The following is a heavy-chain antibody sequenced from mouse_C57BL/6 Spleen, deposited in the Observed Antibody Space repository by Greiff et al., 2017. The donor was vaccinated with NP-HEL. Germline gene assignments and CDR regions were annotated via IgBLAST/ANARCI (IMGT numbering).Heavy chain of an antibody. J-gene: IGHJ4*01. V-gene: IGHV14-3*01. CDR2: IDPANGNT. CDR1: GFNIKNTY. Sequence: EVKLQESVAELVRPGASVKLSCTASGFNIKNTYMHWVKQRPEQGLEWIGRIDPANGNTKYAPKFQGKATITADTSSNTAYLQLSSLTSEDTAIYYCARGVYYDYEDYAMDYWGQGTSVTVSS. D-gene: IGHD2-4*01. CDR3: ARGVYYDYEDYAMDY.